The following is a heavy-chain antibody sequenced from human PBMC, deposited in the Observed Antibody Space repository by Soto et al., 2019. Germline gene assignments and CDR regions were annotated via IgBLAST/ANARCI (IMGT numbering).Heavy chain of an antibody. CDR3: ARGAVPDLLLVGEVYYYYYGMDV. J-gene: IGHJ6*02. CDR1: GYTFTSYG. D-gene: IGHD2-15*01. V-gene: IGHV1-18*01. Sequence: ASVKVSCKASGYTFTSYGISWVRHAPGQGLEWMGWISAYNGNTNYAQKLQGRVTMTTDTSTSTAYMELRSLRSDDTAVYYCARGAVPDLLLVGEVYYYYYGMDVWG. CDR2: ISAYNGNT.